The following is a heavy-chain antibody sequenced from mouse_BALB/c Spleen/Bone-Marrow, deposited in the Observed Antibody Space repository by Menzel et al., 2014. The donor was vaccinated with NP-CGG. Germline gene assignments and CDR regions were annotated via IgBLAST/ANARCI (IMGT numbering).Heavy chain of an antibody. CDR1: GYAFTNYL. D-gene: IGHD3-2*01. CDR2: INPGSGGA. Sequence: QVQLQQSGAELVRPGTSVKVSCKASGYAFTNYLIEWVKQRPEQGLEWIGVINPGSGGANYNAKFKGKATLTADKSSSTPYMQLSSLTSDDSAVFFCAREWTARAVDYWGQGTTLTVSS. V-gene: IGHV1-54*01. CDR3: AREWTARAVDY. J-gene: IGHJ2*01.